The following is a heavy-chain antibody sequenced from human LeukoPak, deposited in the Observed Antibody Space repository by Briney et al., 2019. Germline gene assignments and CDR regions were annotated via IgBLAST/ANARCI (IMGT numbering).Heavy chain of an antibody. J-gene: IGHJ4*02. Sequence: GGSLRLSCAASGFTFRNHWMSWVRQAPGRGLEWVASITPDGSGDYYLDSVKGRFTISRDNAENSLFLQMSSLGAEDTAVYYCARSMGTVTTYDYWGQGTLVTVSS. D-gene: IGHD1-7*01. CDR1: GFTFRNHW. V-gene: IGHV3-7*01. CDR3: ARSMGTVTTYDY. CDR2: ITPDGSGD.